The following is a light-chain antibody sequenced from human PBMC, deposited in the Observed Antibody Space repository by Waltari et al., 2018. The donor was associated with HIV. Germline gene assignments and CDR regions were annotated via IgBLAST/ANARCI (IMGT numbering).Light chain of an antibody. J-gene: IGLJ2*01. CDR3: ASLSNNRNLVV. V-gene: IGLV2-14*01. CDR2: DVK. CDR1: NRDLGASDH. Sequence: QSALSQPASVSGSPGQSITTSCTGTNRDLGASDHLSWFQIFPDSAPRLLIYDVKKRPSGVSSRFSGSKAANTASLTISGLQLEDEAHFYCASLSNNRNLVVFGGGTHLTVL.